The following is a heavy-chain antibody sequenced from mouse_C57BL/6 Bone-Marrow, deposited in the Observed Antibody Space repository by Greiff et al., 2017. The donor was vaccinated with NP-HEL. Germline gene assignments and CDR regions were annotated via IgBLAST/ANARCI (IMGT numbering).Heavy chain of an antibody. CDR2: ISNGGGST. J-gene: IGHJ4*01. CDR1: GFTFSDYY. Sequence: EVQLVESGGGLVQPGGSLKLSCAASGFTFSDYYMYWVRQTPEKRLEWVAYISNGGGSTYYPDTVKGRFTISRDNAKNTLYLQMSRLKSEDTAMYYCARQGIYYGLGYAMDYWGQGTSVTVSS. CDR3: ARQGIYYGLGYAMDY. V-gene: IGHV5-12*01. D-gene: IGHD2-1*01.